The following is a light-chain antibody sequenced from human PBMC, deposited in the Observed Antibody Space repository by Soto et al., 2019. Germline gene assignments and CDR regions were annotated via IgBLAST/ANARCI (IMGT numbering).Light chain of an antibody. CDR2: DGS. Sequence: DIQMTQSPSTLSASVGDRITITCRASQSINTWLAWYQQKPGEAPKLLIYDGSTLERGVPSRFSGSGSGTEFPLTISRLQHDDFGTFYCQHYKTYYRTFGQGTTVEV. CDR1: QSINTW. J-gene: IGKJ1*01. CDR3: QHYKTYYRT. V-gene: IGKV1-5*03.